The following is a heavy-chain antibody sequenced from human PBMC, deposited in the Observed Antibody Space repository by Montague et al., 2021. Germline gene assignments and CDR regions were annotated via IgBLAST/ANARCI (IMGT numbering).Heavy chain of an antibody. D-gene: IGHD6-13*01. CDR1: GITFDYYW. V-gene: IGHV3-7*01. J-gene: IGHJ5*01. CDR3: ARDRAAADS. CDR2: INEDGSEK. Sequence: SLRLSCAASGITFDYYWMSWVRQAPGKGLEWVANINEDGSEKNYVDSVRGRFSISRDNTKNSLYLQMNSLRVEDTAVYYCARDRAAADSWGHGTLVIVSS.